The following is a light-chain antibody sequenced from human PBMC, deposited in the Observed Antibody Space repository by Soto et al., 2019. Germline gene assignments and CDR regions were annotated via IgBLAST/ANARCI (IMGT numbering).Light chain of an antibody. V-gene: IGKV3-15*01. Sequence: EIVMTQSPVTLSVSPGEGATLSCRASQSVTNNLARYQQKPGQSPRLLIYSASTRATGIPARFSGSGSGTEFTLTISSLQSEDFAVYYCQQYNSWPKTFGPGTKVDIK. J-gene: IGKJ3*01. CDR3: QQYNSWPKT. CDR2: SAS. CDR1: QSVTNN.